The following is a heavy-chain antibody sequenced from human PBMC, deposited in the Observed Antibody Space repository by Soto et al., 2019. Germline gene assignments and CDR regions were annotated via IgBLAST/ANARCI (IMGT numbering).Heavy chain of an antibody. CDR3: AKGPITSQHYYYYYMDV. D-gene: IGHD2-2*01. J-gene: IGHJ6*03. CDR1: GFTFDDYA. CDR2: ISWNSGSI. V-gene: IGHV3-9*01. Sequence: EVQLVESGGGLVQPGRSLRLSCAASGFTFDDYAMHWVRQAPGKGLEWVSGISWNSGSIGYADSVKGRFTISRDNAKNSLYLQMNSLRAEDTALYYCAKGPITSQHYYYYYMDVWGKGTTVTVAS.